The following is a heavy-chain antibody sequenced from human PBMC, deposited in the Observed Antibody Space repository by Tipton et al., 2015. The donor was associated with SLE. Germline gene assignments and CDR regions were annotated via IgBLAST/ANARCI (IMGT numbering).Heavy chain of an antibody. CDR2: ISSSSSYI. CDR1: GFTFSSYE. CDR3: ARDPREPSHYYMDV. Sequence: SLRLSCAASGFTFSSYEMNWVRQAPGKGLEWVSYISSSSSYIYYADSVKGRFTISRDNAKNSLYLQMNSPRAEDTAVYYCARDPREPSHYYMDVWGKGITVTVSS. J-gene: IGHJ6*03. D-gene: IGHD1-26*01. V-gene: IGHV3-21*05.